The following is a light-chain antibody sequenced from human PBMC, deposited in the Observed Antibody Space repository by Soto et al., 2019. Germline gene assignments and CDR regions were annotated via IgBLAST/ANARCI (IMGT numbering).Light chain of an antibody. CDR2: KAS. CDR3: MQATPWPPP. J-gene: IGKJ1*01. V-gene: IGKV2-30*01. CDR1: QSLVYSDGNAY. Sequence: DVVMTQSPLSLPVTLGHPASISCRSSQSLVYSDGNAYLNWFQQRPGHSPRRLIYKASNRDSGVPDRCSGSGSVKVFTVQISRVEAEDVGIYYCMQATPWPPPFGRGTRVEIK.